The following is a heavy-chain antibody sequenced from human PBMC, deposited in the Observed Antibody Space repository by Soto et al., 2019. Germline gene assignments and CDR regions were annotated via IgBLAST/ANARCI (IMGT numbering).Heavy chain of an antibody. CDR2: IYYSGST. CDR3: ARSDGDTYWYFEL. V-gene: IGHV4-30-4*01. D-gene: IGHD4-17*01. J-gene: IGHJ2*01. CDR1: GRSISGADYY. Sequence: SETLSLTCTVSGRSISGADYYWSWIRQPPGKGLEWIGYIYYSGSTYYNPSLSSRVSISVDTSKNQFSLKLTSVTAADTAVYYCARSDGDTYWYFELWGRGALVTVSS.